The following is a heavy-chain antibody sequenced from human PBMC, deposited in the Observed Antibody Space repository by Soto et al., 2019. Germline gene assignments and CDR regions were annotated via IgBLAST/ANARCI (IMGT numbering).Heavy chain of an antibody. CDR3: ARGRDYSLPYHYYYYGMDV. V-gene: IGHV4-31*03. CDR1: GGSISSGGYY. CDR2: IYYSGST. J-gene: IGHJ6*02. Sequence: QVQLQESGPGLVKPSQTLSLTCTVSGGSISSGGYYWSWIRQHPGKGLEWIGYIYYSGSTYYNPSLKSRVTISVDTSKNQFSLKLSSVTAADTAVYYCARGRDYSLPYHYYYYGMDVWGQGTTVTVSS. D-gene: IGHD2-15*01.